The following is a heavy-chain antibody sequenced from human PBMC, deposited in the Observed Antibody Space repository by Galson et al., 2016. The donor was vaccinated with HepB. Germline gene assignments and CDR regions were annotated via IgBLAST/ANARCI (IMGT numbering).Heavy chain of an antibody. CDR2: VHNSGYT. Sequence: SETLSLTCTVSGDSIRSYYWHWIRLPTGKGLEWIGYVHNSGYTTYNPSLNGRATISMDTSKNQFSLKLNSVTAPDTAVYYCARRSAAGLFDFWGQGTLVTVSS. CDR3: ARRSAAGLFDF. J-gene: IGHJ4*02. V-gene: IGHV4-59*12. CDR1: GDSIRSYY. D-gene: IGHD6-19*01.